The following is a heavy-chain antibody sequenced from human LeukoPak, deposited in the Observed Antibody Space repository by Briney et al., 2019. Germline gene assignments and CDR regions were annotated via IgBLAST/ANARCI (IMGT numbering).Heavy chain of an antibody. D-gene: IGHD6-19*01. CDR2: ISSSSSYI. CDR1: GFTFSSYS. J-gene: IGHJ6*03. Sequence: GGSLRLSCAASGFTFSSYSMHWVRQAPGKGLEWVSSISSSSSYIYYGDSVKGRFTISRDNAKNSLYLQMNSLRAEDTAVYYCAKAEIGIAVYHRGDYYYCYMDVWGKGTTVTVSS. CDR3: AKAEIGIAVYHRGDYYYCYMDV. V-gene: IGHV3-21*01.